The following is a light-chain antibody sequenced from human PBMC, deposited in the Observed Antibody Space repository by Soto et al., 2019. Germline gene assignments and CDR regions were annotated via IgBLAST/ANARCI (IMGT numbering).Light chain of an antibody. CDR3: QQANSFPIT. CDR2: LAS. V-gene: IGKV3-15*01. Sequence: EIVMTQSPATLSVSPGERATLSCRASQSLNTYLAWYQHKPGQTPRLLFFLASARATGIPARFSGSGSGTNFTLTISSLQPEDFATYYCQQANSFPITFGQGTRLEIK. CDR1: QSLNTY. J-gene: IGKJ5*01.